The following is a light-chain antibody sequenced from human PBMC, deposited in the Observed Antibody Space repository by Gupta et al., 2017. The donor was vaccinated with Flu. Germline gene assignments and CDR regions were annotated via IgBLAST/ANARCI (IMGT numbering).Light chain of an antibody. V-gene: IGLV2-23*02. CDR1: SSDVGSYNL. Sequence: QSALTQPASVSRSPGQSITISCTGTSSDVGSYNLVSWYQQHPGKAPNLMIYEVNKRPSGGSNPVSGSHSGTTAALTISVLQAADEAAYYCCSYAGSSTTNWVFGGGTKLTVL. J-gene: IGLJ3*02. CDR2: EVN. CDR3: CSYAGSSTTNWV.